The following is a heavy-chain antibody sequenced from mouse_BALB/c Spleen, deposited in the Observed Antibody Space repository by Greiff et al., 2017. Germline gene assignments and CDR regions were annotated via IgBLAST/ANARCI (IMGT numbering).Heavy chain of an antibody. D-gene: IGHD2-14*01. CDR3: ARDRDYRYDEDYAMDY. CDR2: IWAGGST. V-gene: IGHV2-9*02. CDR1: GFSLTSYG. Sequence: VQLVESGPGLVPPSQCLSITCTVSGFSLTSYGVHWVRQPPGKGLEWLGVIWAGGSTNYNSALMSRLSISKDNSKSQVFLKMNSLQTDDTAMYYCARDRDYRYDEDYAMDYWGQGTSVTVSS. J-gene: IGHJ4*01.